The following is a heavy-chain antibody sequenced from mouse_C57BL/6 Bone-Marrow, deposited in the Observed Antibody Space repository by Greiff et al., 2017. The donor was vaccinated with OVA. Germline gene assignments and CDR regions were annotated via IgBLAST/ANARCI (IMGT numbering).Heavy chain of an antibody. Sequence: EVKLVESGGGLVQPGGSLKLSCAASGFTFSSYTMSWVRQTPEKRLEWVAYISNGGGSTYYPDTVKGQFTISRDNAKNTLYLQMSSLKSEDTAMYYCARQGAYYGNFYWYFDVWGAGTTVTVSS. CDR1: GFTFSSYT. D-gene: IGHD2-10*01. J-gene: IGHJ1*01. CDR2: ISNGGGST. CDR3: ARQGAYYGNFYWYFDV. V-gene: IGHV5-12-2*01.